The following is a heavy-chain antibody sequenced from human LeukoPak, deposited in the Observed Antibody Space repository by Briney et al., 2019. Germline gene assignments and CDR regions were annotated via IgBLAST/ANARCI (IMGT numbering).Heavy chain of an antibody. CDR2: IYYSGST. J-gene: IGHJ4*02. CDR1: GFTFSDYY. CDR3: ARGGYYDSSGYFDY. Sequence: LRLSCAASGFTFSDYYWSWIRQPPGKGLEWIGYIYYSGSTYYNPSLKSRVTISVDTSKNQFSLKLSSVTAADTAVYYCARGGYYDSSGYFDYWGQGTLVTVSS. V-gene: IGHV4-30-4*01. D-gene: IGHD3-22*01.